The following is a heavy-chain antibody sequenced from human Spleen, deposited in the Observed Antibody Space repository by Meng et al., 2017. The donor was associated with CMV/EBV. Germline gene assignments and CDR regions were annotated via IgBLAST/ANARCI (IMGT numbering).Heavy chain of an antibody. Sequence: GESLKISCEASGFIFSAYAMHWGRQAPGKGLEWVALIWNDGTNQYYADSVKGRFTISRDNSKNTLYLQMNSLRAEDTAVYYCASGHCSVTSCYTGEFWGQGTLVTVSS. CDR2: IWNDGTNQ. CDR3: ASGHCSVTSCYTGEF. J-gene: IGHJ4*02. D-gene: IGHD2-2*02. CDR1: GFIFSAYA. V-gene: IGHV3-33*01.